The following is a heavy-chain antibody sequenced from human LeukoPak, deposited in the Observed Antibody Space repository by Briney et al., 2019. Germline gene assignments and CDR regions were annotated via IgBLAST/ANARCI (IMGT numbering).Heavy chain of an antibody. CDR1: GYTFSSYG. D-gene: IGHD3/OR15-3a*01. CDR3: ARDSYDFLTGRYSGSGGDY. Sequence: ASVKVSCKASGYTFSSYGINWVRQAPGRGLEWMGWISGYNGNTHYAQQFQGRVTMTTDTSTSTVYTEPRTLRSDDTAVYYCARDSYDFLTGRYSGSGGDYWGQGTLVTVSS. V-gene: IGHV1-18*01. CDR2: ISGYNGNT. J-gene: IGHJ4*02.